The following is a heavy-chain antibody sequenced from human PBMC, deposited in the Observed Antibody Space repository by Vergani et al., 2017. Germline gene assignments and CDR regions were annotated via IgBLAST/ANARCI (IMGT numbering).Heavy chain of an antibody. D-gene: IGHD2-15*01. CDR2: IYYSGST. CDR1: GGSISSGGYY. Sequence: QVQLQESGPGLVKPSQTLSLTCTVSGGSISSGGYYWSWIRQHPGKGLEWIGYIYYSGSTYYNPSLKSRVTISVDTSKNQFSLKLSSVTAADTAVYYCASGTRADSGGRLGWFDPWGQGTLVTVSS. J-gene: IGHJ5*02. V-gene: IGHV4-31*03. CDR3: ASGTRADSGGRLGWFDP.